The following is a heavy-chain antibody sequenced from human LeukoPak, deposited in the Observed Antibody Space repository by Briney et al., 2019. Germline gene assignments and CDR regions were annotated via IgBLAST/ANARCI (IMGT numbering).Heavy chain of an antibody. CDR3: AKGGGGSCSSTSCSTFFDY. D-gene: IGHD2-2*01. Sequence: PGGSLRLSCAASGFTFSSYAVNWVRQAPGKGLEWVSTISGGVEATYYADSVKGRFTMSRDNSKTTLYLQMNSLRAEDTAVYYCAKGGGGSCSSTSCSTFFDYWGQGTLVTVSS. V-gene: IGHV3-23*01. CDR1: GFTFSSYA. CDR2: ISGGVEAT. J-gene: IGHJ4*02.